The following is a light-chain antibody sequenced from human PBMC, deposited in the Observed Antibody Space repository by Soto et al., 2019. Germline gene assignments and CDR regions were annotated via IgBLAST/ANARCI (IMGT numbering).Light chain of an antibody. V-gene: IGLV1-51*02. Sequence: QSVLTQPPSVSAAPGQTVTLSCSGSGSHIRDHYVSWYQHLPGAAPKLLIFETNRRPAGIPDRFSGSKSGTSATLGITGLQTADEGDYYCASWDNTLSDGRVFGPGTKVTVL. J-gene: IGLJ1*01. CDR2: ETN. CDR1: GSHIRDHY. CDR3: ASWDNTLSDGRV.